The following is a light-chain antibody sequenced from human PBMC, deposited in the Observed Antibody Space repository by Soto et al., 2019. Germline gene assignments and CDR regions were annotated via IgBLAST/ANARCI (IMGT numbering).Light chain of an antibody. CDR3: QQSYNSPQT. J-gene: IGKJ1*01. CDR1: QSISSY. V-gene: IGKV1-39*01. CDR2: AAS. Sequence: DIQMTQSPSSLSASVGDRVTITCRASQSISSYLNWYQQKPGKAPKLLIYAASSLQSGVPSRFSGSGSGTDFTLTISSLQPEDFATYSCQQSYNSPQTVGQGTKVDI.